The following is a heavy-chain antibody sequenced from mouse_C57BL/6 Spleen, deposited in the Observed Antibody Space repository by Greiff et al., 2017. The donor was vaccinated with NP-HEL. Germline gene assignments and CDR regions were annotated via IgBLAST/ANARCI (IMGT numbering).Heavy chain of an antibody. V-gene: IGHV1-69*01. CDR1: GYTFTSYW. CDR3: ARWGLDYGSSYDWYFDV. CDR2: IDPSDSYT. Sequence: QVQLQQPGAELVMPGASVKLSCKASGYTFTSYWMHWVKQRPGQGLEWIGEIDPSDSYTNYNQKFKGKSTLTVDKSSSTAYMQLSSLTSEDSAVYYCARWGLDYGSSYDWYFDVWGTGTTVTVSS. J-gene: IGHJ1*03. D-gene: IGHD1-1*01.